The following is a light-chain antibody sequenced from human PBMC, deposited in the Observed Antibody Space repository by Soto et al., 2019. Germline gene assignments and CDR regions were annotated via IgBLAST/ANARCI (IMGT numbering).Light chain of an antibody. CDR2: GAS. CDR1: QSVSISF. CDR3: QQYVSSPWA. Sequence: EIVLAQSPGTVSLSPGESATLSCRASQSVSISFLAWYQQKAGQAPRLLIYGASRRATGIPDRFSGSGSGTDFTLTISRLEPEDFAVYYCQQYVSSPWAFGQGTKVDI. V-gene: IGKV3-20*01. J-gene: IGKJ1*01.